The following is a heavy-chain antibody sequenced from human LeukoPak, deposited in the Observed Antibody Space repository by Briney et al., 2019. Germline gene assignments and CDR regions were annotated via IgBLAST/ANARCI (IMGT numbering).Heavy chain of an antibody. V-gene: IGHV3-74*01. Sequence: GGSLRLSCAASGFTFSSSWMHWVRQAPGKGPVWVSRINSVGSNTTYADSVKGRFIISRDNAKNTVFLQMNSLRAEDTAVYYCARDVAYSGYDWGQGTLVTVSS. J-gene: IGHJ4*02. D-gene: IGHD5-12*01. CDR2: INSVGSNT. CDR1: GFTFSSSW. CDR3: ARDVAYSGYD.